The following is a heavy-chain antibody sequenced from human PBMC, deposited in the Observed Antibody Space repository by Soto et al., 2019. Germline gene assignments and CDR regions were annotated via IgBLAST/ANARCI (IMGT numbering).Heavy chain of an antibody. V-gene: IGHV3-53*01. Sequence: EVQLVESGGGLIQPGGSLRLSCAVSGFTVSNNYMSWVRQAPGKGLEGVSVIYSGGYTAYGDSVKGRFTISRDNSKNTLILQANAQTADNPAVYCKAAGRGGGGYWGQGTLVTVSS. J-gene: IGHJ4*02. CDR1: GFTVSNNY. D-gene: IGHD6-19*01. CDR3: AAGRGGGGY. CDR2: IYSGGYT.